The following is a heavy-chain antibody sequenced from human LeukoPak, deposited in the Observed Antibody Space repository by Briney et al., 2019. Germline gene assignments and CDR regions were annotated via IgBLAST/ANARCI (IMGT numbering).Heavy chain of an antibody. CDR2: INPNSGGT. V-gene: IGHV1-2*04. J-gene: IGHJ4*02. Sequence: GASVKVSCKATGYTFSGYYIHWVRQAPGQGLEWMGWINPNSGGTNYAQKFQGWVTMTRDTSISTAYMELSRLRSEDTAVYYCATRGSSSWSYFDYWGQGTLVTVSS. CDR3: ATRGSSSWSYFDY. CDR1: GYTFSGYY. D-gene: IGHD6-13*01.